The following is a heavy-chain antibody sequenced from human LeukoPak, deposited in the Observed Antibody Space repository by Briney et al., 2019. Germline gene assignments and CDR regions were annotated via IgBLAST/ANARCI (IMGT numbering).Heavy chain of an antibody. D-gene: IGHD3-10*01. CDR2: ISYDGSNK. CDR1: GFTFSSYG. J-gene: IGHJ4*02. Sequence: GGSLRLSCAASGFTFSSYGMHWVRQAPGKGLEWVAVISYDGSNKYYADSVKGRFTISRDNSKNTLYLQMNSLRAEDTAVYYCAKSTGSAMVRGATDYWGQGTLVTVSS. CDR3: AKSTGSAMVRGATDY. V-gene: IGHV3-30*18.